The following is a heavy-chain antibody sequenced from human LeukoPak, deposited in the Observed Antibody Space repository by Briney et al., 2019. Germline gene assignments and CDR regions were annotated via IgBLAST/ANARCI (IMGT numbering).Heavy chain of an antibody. J-gene: IGHJ6*02. CDR3: ARDQMVRGVIGMDV. D-gene: IGHD3-10*01. CDR2: ISSSSSYI. CDR1: GFTFSSYS. V-gene: IGHV3-21*01. Sequence: TGGSLRLSCAASGFTFSSYSMNWVRQAPGKGLEWVSSISSSSSYIYYADSVKGRFTISRDNAKNSLYLQMNSLRAEDTAVYYCARDQMVRGVIGMDVWAKGPRSPSP.